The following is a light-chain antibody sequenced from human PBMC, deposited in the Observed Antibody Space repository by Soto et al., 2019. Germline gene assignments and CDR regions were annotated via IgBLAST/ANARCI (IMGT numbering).Light chain of an antibody. V-gene: IGLV2-14*03. CDR3: SSYAGSSTYV. CDR2: DVS. J-gene: IGLJ1*01. Sequence: QSVLTQPASVSGSPGQSITISCTGTSSDVGGYNYVSWYQQHPGKAPKLMIYDVSNRPSGGSNRFSVSKSGNTASLTISGLQAEDESGYYCSSYAGSSTYVFGTGTKPTVL. CDR1: SSDVGGYNY.